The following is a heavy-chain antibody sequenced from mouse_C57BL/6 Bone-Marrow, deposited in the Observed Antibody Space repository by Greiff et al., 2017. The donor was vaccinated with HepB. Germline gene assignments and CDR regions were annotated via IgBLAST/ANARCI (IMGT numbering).Heavy chain of an antibody. CDR3: TRSGLMGDYAMDY. J-gene: IGHJ4*01. CDR1: GYTFTDYE. CDR2: IDPETGGT. D-gene: IGHD1-1*02. Sequence: QVQLQQSGAELVRPGASVTLSCKASGYTFTDYEMHWVKQTPVHGLEWIGAIDPETGGTAYNQKFKGKAILTADKSSSTAYMELRSLTSEDSAVYYCTRSGLMGDYAMDYWGQGTSVTVSS. V-gene: IGHV1-15*01.